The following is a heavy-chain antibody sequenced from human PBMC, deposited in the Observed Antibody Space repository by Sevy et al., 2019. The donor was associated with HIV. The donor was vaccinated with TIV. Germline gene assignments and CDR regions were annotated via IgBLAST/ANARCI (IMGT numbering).Heavy chain of an antibody. CDR3: AKVGPHCSGRTCYHPLFDY. V-gene: IGHV3-30*18. CDR1: GFTFSTYG. CDR2: LSYDGREK. J-gene: IGHJ4*02. D-gene: IGHD2-15*01. Sequence: GGSLRLSCAASGFTFSTYGMHWVRQAPGKGLEWVAVLSYDGREKYYGNSVKGRFTISRDNSKNTLYLQMNSLRDEDTAVYYCAKVGPHCSGRTCYHPLFDYCGQGTLVTVSS.